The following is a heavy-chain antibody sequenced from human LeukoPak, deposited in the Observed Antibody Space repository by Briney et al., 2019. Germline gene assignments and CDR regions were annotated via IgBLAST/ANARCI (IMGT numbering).Heavy chain of an antibody. CDR3: ATTTSILALDI. V-gene: IGHV4-4*07. CDR1: GDSISSYY. CDR2: IYSTGST. J-gene: IGHJ3*02. D-gene: IGHD3-3*01. Sequence: SETLSLTCTVSGDSISSYYCNWIRQPAGKGLEYIGHIYSTGSTNYNPSLKSRVTMSVDTSKNHFSLKLSSVTAADTTVYYCATTTSILALDIWGQGTMVTVSS.